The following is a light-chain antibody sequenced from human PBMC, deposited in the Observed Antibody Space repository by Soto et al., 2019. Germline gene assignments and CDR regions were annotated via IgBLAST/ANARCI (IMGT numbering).Light chain of an antibody. V-gene: IGLV4-69*01. CDR3: QTWGTGIQV. CDR1: SGHSRYA. J-gene: IGLJ3*02. Sequence: QLVLTQSPSAAAALGASVKLTCPLSSGHSRYAIAWHQQQPEKGPRYLMKLNSDGSHSKGDGIPDRFSGSSSGAERYLTISSLQSVYEADYCCQTWGTGIQVFGRGTKLTVL. CDR2: LNSDGSH.